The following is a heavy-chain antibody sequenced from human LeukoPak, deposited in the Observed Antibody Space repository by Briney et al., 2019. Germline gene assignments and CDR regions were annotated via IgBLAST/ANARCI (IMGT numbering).Heavy chain of an antibody. J-gene: IGHJ4*02. CDR3: ARGPAGYN. Sequence: GGSLRLSCAAPGFTVSSNHMSWVRQAPGKGLEWVSVIYSGGSTDYANSVKGRFTISRDNLKSTLYLQMNSLRAEDTAVYYCARGPAGYNWGQGTLVTFSS. D-gene: IGHD1-1*01. V-gene: IGHV3-53*01. CDR1: GFTVSSNH. CDR2: IYSGGST.